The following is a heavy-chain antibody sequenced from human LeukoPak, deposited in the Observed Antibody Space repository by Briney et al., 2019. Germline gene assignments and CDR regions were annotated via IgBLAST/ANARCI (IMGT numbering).Heavy chain of an antibody. D-gene: IGHD3-22*01. V-gene: IGHV4-59*01. CDR1: GGSINSYY. J-gene: IGHJ4*02. CDR3: ARGGYYDGSGYFDYKYDY. Sequence: PPETLSLTCTVSGGSINSYYWSWIRQPPGKGLEWIGYIYYIGGTNYSPSLKSRLTISLDTSKNQFSLELSSVTAADTAVYYCARGGYYDGSGYFDYKYDYWGQGTLVTVSS. CDR2: IYYIGGT.